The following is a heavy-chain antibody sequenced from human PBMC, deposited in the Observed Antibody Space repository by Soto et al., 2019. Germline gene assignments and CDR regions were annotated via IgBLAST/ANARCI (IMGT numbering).Heavy chain of an antibody. CDR2: INHSGST. Sequence: SETLSLTCAVYGGSFSGYYWSWIRQPPGKGLEWIGEINHSGSTNYNPSLKSRVTISVDTSKNQFSLKLSSVTAADTAVYYCARFLTTRAAAGTGDDWFDPWGQGTLVTVSS. CDR3: ARFLTTRAAAGTGDDWFDP. J-gene: IGHJ5*02. D-gene: IGHD6-13*01. CDR1: GGSFSGYY. V-gene: IGHV4-34*01.